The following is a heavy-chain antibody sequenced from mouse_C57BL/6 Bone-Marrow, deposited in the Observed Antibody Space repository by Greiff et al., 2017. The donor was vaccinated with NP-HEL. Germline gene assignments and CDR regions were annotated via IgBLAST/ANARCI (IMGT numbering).Heavy chain of an antibody. CDR3: ASFYYYGSSYGDYAMDY. V-gene: IGHV1-59*01. Sequence: VQLQQPGAELVRPGTSVKLSCKASGYTFTSYWMHWVKQRPGQGLEWIGVIDPSDSYTNYNQKFKGKATLTVDTSSSTAYMQLSSLTSEDSAVYYWASFYYYGSSYGDYAMDYWGQGTSVTVSA. D-gene: IGHD1-1*01. CDR2: IDPSDSYT. J-gene: IGHJ4*01. CDR1: GYTFTSYW.